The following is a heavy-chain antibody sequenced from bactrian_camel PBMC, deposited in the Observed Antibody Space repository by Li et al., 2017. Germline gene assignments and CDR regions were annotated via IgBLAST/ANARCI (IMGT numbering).Heavy chain of an antibody. CDR1: AATGGPFY. CDR2: IDKSGAT. D-gene: IGHD7*01. CDR3: AAARGGTCISALEYWY. Sequence: HVQLVESGGGPVQAGGSLRLSCAASAATGGPFYMAYFRQAPGREREGVAAIDKSGATTYAGSLQGRFTISKDNAENTLYLQMNSLKPEDTALYYCAAARGGTCISALEYWYWGAWTQVTVS. V-gene: IGHV3S55*01. J-gene: IGHJ4*01.